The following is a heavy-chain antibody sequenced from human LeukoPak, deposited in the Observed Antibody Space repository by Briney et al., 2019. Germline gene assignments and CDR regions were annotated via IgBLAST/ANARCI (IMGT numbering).Heavy chain of an antibody. V-gene: IGHV1-8*01. CDR1: GYTFTSYD. CDR2: MNPNSGNT. D-gene: IGHD6-19*01. CDR3: ARVGYSSGWYSTGFVSLDY. Sequence: ASVKVSCKASGYTFTSYDINWVRQATGQGLEWMGWMNPNSGNTGYAQKFQGRVTMTRSTSISTAYMELSSLRSEDTAVYYCARVGYSSGWYSTGFVSLDYWGQGTLVTVSS. J-gene: IGHJ4*02.